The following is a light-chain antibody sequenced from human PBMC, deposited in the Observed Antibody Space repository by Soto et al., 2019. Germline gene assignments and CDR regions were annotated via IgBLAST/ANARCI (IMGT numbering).Light chain of an antibody. CDR1: QSVSSN. Sequence: EIVMTQSPVTLSVSPGERATLSCRASQSVSSNLAWYQQKPGQAPRLLIYGASSRATGIPDRFSGSGSGTDFTLTISRLEPEDFAVYYCQQYNNWPPVTFGQGTKVDI. CDR3: QQYNNWPPVT. CDR2: GAS. J-gene: IGKJ1*01. V-gene: IGKV3D-15*01.